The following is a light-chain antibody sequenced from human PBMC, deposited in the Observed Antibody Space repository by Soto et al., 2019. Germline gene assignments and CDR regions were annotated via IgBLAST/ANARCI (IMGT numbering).Light chain of an antibody. CDR1: QSVSSSY. Sequence: EIVLTQSPGTLSLSPGERATLSCRASQSVSSSYLAWYQQKPGQPPRLLIFGASSRPTGIPESFTGSGSGTDFTITITRLEPEDFAVYYCQHYRTSFGGGTKVEIK. CDR2: GAS. CDR3: QHYRTS. V-gene: IGKV3-20*01. J-gene: IGKJ4*01.